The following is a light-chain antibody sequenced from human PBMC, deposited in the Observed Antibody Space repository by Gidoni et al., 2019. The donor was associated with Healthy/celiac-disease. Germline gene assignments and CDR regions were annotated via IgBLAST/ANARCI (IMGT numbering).Light chain of an antibody. V-gene: IGLV3-1*01. Sequence: SYELTQPPSVSVSPGQTASITCSGDKVGDKYACWYKQKPGQSPVLVIYPDSNRPSGIPSLFSCSNSGNTAPLTISWTHSIYDADYYCQAWDSSIVVFGGGTKLTVL. CDR2: PDS. CDR1: KVGDKY. J-gene: IGLJ2*01. CDR3: QAWDSSIVV.